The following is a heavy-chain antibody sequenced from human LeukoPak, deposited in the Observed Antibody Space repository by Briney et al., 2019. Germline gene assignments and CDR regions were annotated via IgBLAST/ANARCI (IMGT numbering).Heavy chain of an antibody. J-gene: IGHJ4*02. D-gene: IGHD3-22*01. CDR2: VRQDGKEM. CDR3: AKDGAYDNN. V-gene: IGHV3-7*03. Sequence: GGSLRLPCAASGFTFSSYAMSWVRQTPGKRLEWVANVRQDGKEMHYVDSVKGRFTISRDNARDSLYLQMNSLRTEDTAVYYCAKDGAYDNNWGQGALVTVSS. CDR1: GFTFSSYA.